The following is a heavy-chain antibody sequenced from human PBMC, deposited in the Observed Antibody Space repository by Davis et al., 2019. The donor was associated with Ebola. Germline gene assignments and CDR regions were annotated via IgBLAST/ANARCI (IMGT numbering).Heavy chain of an antibody. V-gene: IGHV4-34*01. Sequence: MPGGSLRLSCAVYGGSFSGYYWSWIRQPPGKELEWIGEINHSGSTNYNPSLKSRVTISVDTSKNQFSLKLSSVTAADTAVYYCARGPSLRGHDYWGQGTLVTVSS. J-gene: IGHJ4*02. D-gene: IGHD3-10*01. CDR1: GGSFSGYY. CDR2: INHSGST. CDR3: ARGPSLRGHDY.